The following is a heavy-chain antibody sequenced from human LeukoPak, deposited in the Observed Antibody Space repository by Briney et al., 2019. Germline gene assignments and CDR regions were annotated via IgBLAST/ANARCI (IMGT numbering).Heavy chain of an antibody. V-gene: IGHV4-34*01. CDR2: INHSGST. Sequence: PSETLSLTCAVYGGSFSGYYWSWIRQPPGKGLEWIGEINHSGSTNYNPSLKSRVTISVDTSKNQFSLKLSSVTAADTAVYYCARGEGRTTMVRGVIIPRGSFDYWGQGTLVTVSS. J-gene: IGHJ4*01. CDR1: GGSFSGYY. D-gene: IGHD3-10*01. CDR3: ARGEGRTTMVRGVIIPRGSFDY.